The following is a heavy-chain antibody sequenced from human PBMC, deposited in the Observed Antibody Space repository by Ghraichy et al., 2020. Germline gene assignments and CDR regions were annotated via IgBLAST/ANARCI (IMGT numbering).Heavy chain of an antibody. CDR2: ISPYNGNT. Sequence: ASVKVSCRASGYTFTSYGISWVRQAPGQGPEWMGWISPYNGNTEYAKKIQGRVTMTTDTSTNMAYMELRSLRSDDTAVYYWARVYANLWYPVDYWGQGTLVTVSS. CDR3: ARVYANLWYPVDY. J-gene: IGHJ4*02. CDR1: GYTFTSYG. D-gene: IGHD2/OR15-2a*01. V-gene: IGHV1-18*01.